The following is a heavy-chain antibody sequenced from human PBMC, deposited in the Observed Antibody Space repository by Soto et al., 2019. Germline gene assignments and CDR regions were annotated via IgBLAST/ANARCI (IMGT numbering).Heavy chain of an antibody. CDR3: VRDRDWAFDI. D-gene: IGHD3-9*01. J-gene: IGHJ6*02. Sequence: GGSLRLSCAASGYILSDYSMNWVRQAPGKGLEWVSYIGRSTKYIFYRDSVRGRFTISRDDAKSSLYLQLNSLRDEDTAVYYCVRDRDWAFDIWGQGTTVTVSS. CDR2: IGRSTKYI. CDR1: GYILSDYS. V-gene: IGHV3-48*02.